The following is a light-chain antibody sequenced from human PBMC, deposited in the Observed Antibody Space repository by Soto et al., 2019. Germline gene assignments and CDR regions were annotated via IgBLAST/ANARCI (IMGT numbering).Light chain of an antibody. CDR1: QSIGGW. CDR3: QHYHSFPYS. V-gene: IGKV1-5*01. J-gene: IGKJ2*03. Sequence: DIQLTQSPSTLSASVGDRVTISCRASQSIGGWLAWYQQKPGTAPRLLIFDASSVESGVPSRFSGRRSGTLFTLTISDVQPDDFATYYCQHYHSFPYSFGQGTKLDIK. CDR2: DAS.